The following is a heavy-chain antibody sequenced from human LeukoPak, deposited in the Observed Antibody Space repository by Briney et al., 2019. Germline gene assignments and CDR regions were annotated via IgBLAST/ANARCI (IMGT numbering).Heavy chain of an antibody. J-gene: IGHJ3*02. CDR1: GGTFNSYV. Sequence: SVKVSCKASGGTFNSYVINWVRQAPGQGLEWMGRIIPILGITNYTQKLQGRVTITANKSTSTMDLSSLRSDDTAVYYCAGDYGDSVISNAFDIWGQGTMVTVSS. D-gene: IGHD4-17*01. CDR2: IIPILGIT. CDR3: AGDYGDSVISNAFDI. V-gene: IGHV1-69*04.